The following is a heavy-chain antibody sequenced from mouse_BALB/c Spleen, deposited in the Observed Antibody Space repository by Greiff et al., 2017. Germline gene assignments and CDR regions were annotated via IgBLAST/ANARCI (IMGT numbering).Heavy chain of an antibody. CDR3: ARRGYYGYKDAMDY. Sequence: EVKLLESGGGLVQPGGSLKLSCAASGFDFSRYWMSWVRQAPGKGLEWIGEINPDSSTINYTPSLKDKFIISRDNAKNTLYLQMSKVRSEDTALYYCARRGYYGYKDAMDYWGQGTSVTVSS. V-gene: IGHV4-1*02. J-gene: IGHJ4*01. CDR1: GFDFSRYW. D-gene: IGHD1-2*01. CDR2: INPDSSTI.